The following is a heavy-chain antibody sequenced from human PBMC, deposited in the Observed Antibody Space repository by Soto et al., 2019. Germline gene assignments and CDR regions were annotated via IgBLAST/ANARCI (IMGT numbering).Heavy chain of an antibody. CDR1: GFTFSSYG. V-gene: IGHV3-33*01. CDR2: IWYDGSNK. J-gene: IGHJ6*02. Sequence: GGSLRLSCAASGFTFSSYGMHWVRQAPGKGLEWVAVIWYDGSNKYYADSVKGRFTISRDNSKNTLYLQMNSLRAEDTAVYYCARDRRSSWYGIRYYYYYGMDVWGQGTTVTVSS. CDR3: ARDRRSSWYGIRYYYYYGMDV. D-gene: IGHD6-13*01.